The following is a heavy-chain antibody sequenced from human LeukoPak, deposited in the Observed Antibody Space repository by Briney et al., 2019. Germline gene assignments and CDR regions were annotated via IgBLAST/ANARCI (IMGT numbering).Heavy chain of an antibody. V-gene: IGHV4-39*01. CDR1: GGSISSSSYY. CDR3: ARLPFRAYCSSTSGYTGGVDY. J-gene: IGHJ4*02. D-gene: IGHD2-2*02. CDR2: IYYSGST. Sequence: SETLSLTCTVSGGSISSSSYYWGWIRQPPGKGLEWIGSIYYSGSTYYNPSLKSRVTISVDTAKNQFSLKLSSVTAADTAVYYCARLPFRAYCSSTSGYTGGVDYWGQGTLVTVSS.